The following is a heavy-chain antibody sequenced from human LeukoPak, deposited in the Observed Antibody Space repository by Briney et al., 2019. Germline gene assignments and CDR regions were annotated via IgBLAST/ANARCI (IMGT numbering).Heavy chain of an antibody. D-gene: IGHD3-22*01. CDR1: GYTFTGYY. Sequence: ASVKVSCKASGYTFTGYYIHWVRQAPGQGREWMGWINPNSGGTNYAQKFQGRVTMTRDTSITTADMALSRLRSDDRALYSCASPIPHQMYDSGGGDAFDIWGQGTMVTVSS. V-gene: IGHV1-2*02. J-gene: IGHJ3*02. CDR2: INPNSGGT. CDR3: ASPIPHQMYDSGGGDAFDI.